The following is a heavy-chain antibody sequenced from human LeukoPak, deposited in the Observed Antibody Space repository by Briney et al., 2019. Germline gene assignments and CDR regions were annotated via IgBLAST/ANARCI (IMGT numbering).Heavy chain of an antibody. CDR2: ISSSSSYI. D-gene: IGHD3-22*01. Sequence: PGGSLRLSCAADGFTFSSYSMNWVRQAPGKGLEWVSSISSSSSYIYYADSVKGRFTISRDNAKNSLYLQMNSLRAEDTAVYYCAREEYYYDSSGYSNFDYWGQGTLVTVSS. CDR3: AREEYYYDSSGYSNFDY. CDR1: GFTFSSYS. V-gene: IGHV3-21*01. J-gene: IGHJ4*02.